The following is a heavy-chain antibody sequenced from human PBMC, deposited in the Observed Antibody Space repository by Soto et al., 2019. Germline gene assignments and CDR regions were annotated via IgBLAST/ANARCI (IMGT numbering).Heavy chain of an antibody. D-gene: IGHD3-3*01. J-gene: IGHJ6*03. V-gene: IGHV5-51*01. CDR3: ARHMSDFDYYYYYMDV. CDR2: IYPGDSDT. CDR1: GYRFTSYW. Sequence: PGESRKISCKGSGYRFTSYWIGWVPQMPGKGLEWMGIIYPGDSDTRYSPSFQGQVTISADKSISTAYLQWSSLKASDTAMYYCARHMSDFDYYYYYMDVWGKGTTVTVSS.